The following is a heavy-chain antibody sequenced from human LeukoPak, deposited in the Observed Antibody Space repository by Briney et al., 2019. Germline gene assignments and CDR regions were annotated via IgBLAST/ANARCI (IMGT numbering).Heavy chain of an antibody. J-gene: IGHJ4*02. V-gene: IGHV4-39*01. D-gene: IGHD2-15*01. CDR1: GGSISSSSHY. CDR3: ARHSAYCSGGTCYSFDD. Sequence: SETLSLTCIVSGGSISSSSHYWGWIRQPPGKGLEWIGRIYYSGSTYYSPSLKSRVTISVDTSKHQFSLKLRSVTAADTAVYHCARHSAYCSGGTCYSFDDWGQGPLVTVSS. CDR2: IYYSGST.